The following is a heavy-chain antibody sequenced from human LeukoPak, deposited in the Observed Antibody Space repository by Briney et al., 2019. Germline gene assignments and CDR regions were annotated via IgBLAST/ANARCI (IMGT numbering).Heavy chain of an antibody. Sequence: GESLKISCAASGFTFDDYGMSWVRQAPGKGLEWVSGINWNGGSTGYADSVKGRFTISRDNAKNSLYLQMNSLRAEDTALYHCARMYGSGSYYYYMDVWGKGTTVTVSS. D-gene: IGHD3-10*01. J-gene: IGHJ6*03. CDR3: ARMYGSGSYYYYMDV. V-gene: IGHV3-20*01. CDR2: INWNGGST. CDR1: GFTFDDYG.